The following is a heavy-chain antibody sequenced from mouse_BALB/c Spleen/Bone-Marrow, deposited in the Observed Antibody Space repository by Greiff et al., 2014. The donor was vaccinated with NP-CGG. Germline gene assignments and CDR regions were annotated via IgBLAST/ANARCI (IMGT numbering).Heavy chain of an antibody. CDR3: ARALCGYTAAFDY. V-gene: IGHV14-3*02. Sequence: EVQLQQSGAELVKPGASVKLSCTASGFNIKDTYMHWVKQRPEQGLEWIGRIDPANGNTKYDPKFQGKATITADKSSNTAYLQVSSLTSEDTAVYYYARALCGYTAAFDYWGQGTTLTVTS. CDR1: GFNIKDTY. J-gene: IGHJ2*01. CDR2: IDPANGNT. D-gene: IGHD1-2*01.